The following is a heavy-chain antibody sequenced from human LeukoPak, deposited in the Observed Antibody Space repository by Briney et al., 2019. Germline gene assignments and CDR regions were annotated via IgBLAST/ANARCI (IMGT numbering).Heavy chain of an antibody. CDR2: IYPSDSDT. V-gene: IGHV5-51*01. Sequence: GESLKISWKGSGYSFTNYWIGWVRPIPGKGLELGGIIYPSDSDTRYSPSFQGQVTISADKSISTAYPQWSSLKASDTALYYCARPRRVGAIWGGSDYWGQGPLVTVSS. CDR3: ARPRRVGAIWGGSDY. J-gene: IGHJ4*02. D-gene: IGHD1-26*01. CDR1: GYSFTNYW.